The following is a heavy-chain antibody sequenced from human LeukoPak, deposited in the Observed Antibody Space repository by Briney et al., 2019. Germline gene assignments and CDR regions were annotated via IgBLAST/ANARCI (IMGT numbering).Heavy chain of an antibody. V-gene: IGHV1-18*01. CDR3: ARDFLRSYYYYGMDV. Sequence: GASVKVSCKASGYTFTSYGISWVRQAPGQGLEWMGRISAYNGNTNYAQKLQGRVTMTTDTSTSTAYMELRSLRSDDTAVYYCARDFLRSYYYYGMDVWGQGTTVTVSS. J-gene: IGHJ6*02. D-gene: IGHD5-12*01. CDR2: ISAYNGNT. CDR1: GYTFTSYG.